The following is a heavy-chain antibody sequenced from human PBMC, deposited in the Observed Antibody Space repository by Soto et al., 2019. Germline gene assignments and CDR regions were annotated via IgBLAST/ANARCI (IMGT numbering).Heavy chain of an antibody. CDR1: GHSISSGFYY. J-gene: IGHJ3*02. CDR2: IYHSGST. CDR3: ARGLNYVWGSYRYSHAFDI. Sequence: SETLSLTCAVSGHSISSGFYYWGWIRQPPGKGLEWIGSIYHSGSTYYNPSLKSRVTMSVDTSKDQFSLKLSSVTAADTAVYYCARGLNYVWGSYRYSHAFDIWGQGTMVTVSS. V-gene: IGHV4-38-2*01. D-gene: IGHD3-16*02.